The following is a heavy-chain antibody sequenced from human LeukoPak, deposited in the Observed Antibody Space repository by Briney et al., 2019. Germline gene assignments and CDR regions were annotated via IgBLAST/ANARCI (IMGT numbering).Heavy chain of an antibody. D-gene: IGHD6-13*01. CDR1: GGSFSGYY. V-gene: IGHV4-34*01. CDR2: ISYSGII. Sequence: PSETLSLTCAVYGGSFSGYYWSWIRQPPGQGLEWIGEISYSGIINYNPSLKSRVSISVDTSKNQFSLKLSSVTAADTAVYYCARQSYSSSWYSRRGYYFDYWGQGTLVTVSS. J-gene: IGHJ4*02. CDR3: ARQSYSSSWYSRRGYYFDY.